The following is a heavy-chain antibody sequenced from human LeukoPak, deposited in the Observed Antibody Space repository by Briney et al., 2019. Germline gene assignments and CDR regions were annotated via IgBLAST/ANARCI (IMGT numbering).Heavy chain of an antibody. J-gene: IGHJ4*02. CDR1: GFTFSYYT. CDR3: TRGSMVRGVIMPFDH. D-gene: IGHD3-10*01. V-gene: IGHV3-30*03. Sequence: SGGSLRLSCAASGFTFSYYTIHWVRQAPGKGLDWVALISYDGGNTCYADSVKGRFTISRDNSKNTLYLQMNSLRPEDTAVYYCTRGSMVRGVIMPFDHWGQGTLVTFS. CDR2: ISYDGGNT.